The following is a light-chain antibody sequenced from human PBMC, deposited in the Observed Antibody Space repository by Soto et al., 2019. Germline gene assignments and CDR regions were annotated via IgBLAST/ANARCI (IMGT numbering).Light chain of an antibody. Sequence: EIVLTQSPGTLSLSPGERATLSCRASQSVSSSYLAWYQQKPGQAPRLLIYGASSRATGIPARFTGSGSGTDFTLTISRLEPEDFAAYYCQQYGSAPAAFGGGTKVEIK. CDR3: QQYGSAPAA. CDR1: QSVSSSY. CDR2: GAS. J-gene: IGKJ4*01. V-gene: IGKV3-20*01.